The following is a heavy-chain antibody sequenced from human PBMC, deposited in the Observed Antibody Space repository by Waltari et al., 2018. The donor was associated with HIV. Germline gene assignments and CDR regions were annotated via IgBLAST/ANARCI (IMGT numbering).Heavy chain of an antibody. CDR1: TGYITQSYY. CDR3: VALTTVTGTIDN. CDR2: IYSNGVT. D-gene: IGHD6-19*01. V-gene: IGHV4-39*01. J-gene: IGHJ4*02. Sequence: QLQLQESGPALVKPSETLSLTCTVSTGYITQSYYWGWVRQFPGTGLEWLGIIYSNGVTNYAPSLKTRVALSVDTSKNQFSLRLTAVTAADTSLYFCVALTTVTGTIDNWGQGTLVSISS.